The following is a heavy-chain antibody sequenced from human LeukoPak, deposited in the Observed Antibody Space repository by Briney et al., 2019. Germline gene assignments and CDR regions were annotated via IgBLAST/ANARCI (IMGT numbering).Heavy chain of an antibody. CDR3: ARERSHGSGSYHNWFDP. J-gene: IGHJ5*02. CDR1: GGSISSYY. D-gene: IGHD3-10*01. CDR2: IYDSGST. V-gene: IGHV4-59*12. Sequence: SETLSLTCTVSGGSISSYYWSWIRQPPEKRLEWIGYIYDSGSTNYNPSLKSRVTISVDTSRNQFSLWLNSVTAADTAVYYCARERSHGSGSYHNWFDPWGQGTLVTVSS.